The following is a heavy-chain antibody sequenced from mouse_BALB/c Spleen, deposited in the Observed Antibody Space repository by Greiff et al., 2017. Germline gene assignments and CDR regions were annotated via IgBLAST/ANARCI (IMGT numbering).Heavy chain of an antibody. CDR1: GFTFSSFG. CDR2: ISSGSSTI. Sequence: EVKVVESGGGLVQPGGSRKLSCAASGFTFSSFGMHWVRQAPEKGLEWVAYISSGSSTIYYADTVKGRFTISRDNPKNTLFLQMTSLRSEDTAMYYCARGYDWGQGTTLTVSS. V-gene: IGHV5-17*02. CDR3: ARGYD. D-gene: IGHD2-2*01. J-gene: IGHJ2*01.